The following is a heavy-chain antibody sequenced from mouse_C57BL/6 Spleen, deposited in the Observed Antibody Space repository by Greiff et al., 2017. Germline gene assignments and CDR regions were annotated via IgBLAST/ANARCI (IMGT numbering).Heavy chain of an antibody. CDR3: EKGGGDGYCDV. V-gene: IGHV1-82*01. CDR2: IYPGDGDT. CDR1: GYAFSSSW. D-gene: IGHD1-1*02. J-gene: IGHJ1*03. Sequence: QVQLQQSGPELVKPGASVKISCKASGYAFSSSWMNWVKQRPGKGLEWIGRIYPGDGDTNYNGKFKGKATLTADKSSSTAYMQLSSLTSEDSAVYFCEKGGGDGYCDVWGTGTTVTVSS.